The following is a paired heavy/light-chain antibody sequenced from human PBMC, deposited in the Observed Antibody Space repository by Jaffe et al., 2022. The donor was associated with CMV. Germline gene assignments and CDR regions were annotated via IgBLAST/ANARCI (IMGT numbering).Light chain of an antibody. CDR3: LQDYNYPFT. Sequence: AIQMTQSPSSLSASVGDRVTITCRASQGIRNDLGWYQQKPGKAPKLLIYAASSLQSGVPSRFSGSGSGTDFTLTISSLQPEDFATYYCLQDYNYPFTFGPGTKVDIK. CDR2: AAS. J-gene: IGKJ3*01. CDR1: QGIRND. V-gene: IGKV1-6*01.
Heavy chain of an antibody. Sequence: QVTLRESGPALVKPTQTLTLTCTFSGFSLSTSGMCVSWIRQPPGKALEWLALIDWDDDKYYSTSLKTRLTISKDTSKNQVVLTMTNMDPVDTATYYCARFLTTVTTGYYGMDVWGQGTTVTVSS. V-gene: IGHV2-70*01. CDR2: IDWDDDK. CDR1: GFSLSTSGMC. D-gene: IGHD4-17*01. CDR3: ARFLTTVTTGYYGMDV. J-gene: IGHJ6*02.